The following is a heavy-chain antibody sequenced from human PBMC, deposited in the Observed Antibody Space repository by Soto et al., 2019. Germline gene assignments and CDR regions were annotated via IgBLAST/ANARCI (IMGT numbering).Heavy chain of an antibody. D-gene: IGHD6-19*01. Sequence: SETLSLTCTVSGASVTGFYWSWIRQPPGKGLEWIGYVIHSGSSNYNPSLKSRVTISVDTSKSQISLRLTSVTAADTAVYYCARATGLGVAHIDYWGQGTLVTVSS. CDR1: GASVTGFY. CDR3: ARATGLGVAHIDY. V-gene: IGHV4-59*02. J-gene: IGHJ4*02. CDR2: VIHSGSS.